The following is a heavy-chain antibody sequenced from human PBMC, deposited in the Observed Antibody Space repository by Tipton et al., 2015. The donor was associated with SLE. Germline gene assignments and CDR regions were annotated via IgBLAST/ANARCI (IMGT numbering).Heavy chain of an antibody. D-gene: IGHD4-11*01. CDR1: GGPISSGSFY. CDR2: IYTSGST. Sequence: TLSLTCTVSGGPISSGSFYWIWIRQPAGKGLEWIGRIYTSGSTNYNPSSKSRVTISVDTSKNQFSLKLSSVTAADTAVYYCARAQGGPRDYNPYFDYWGQGTLVTVSS. V-gene: IGHV4-61*02. CDR3: ARAQGGPRDYNPYFDY. J-gene: IGHJ4*02.